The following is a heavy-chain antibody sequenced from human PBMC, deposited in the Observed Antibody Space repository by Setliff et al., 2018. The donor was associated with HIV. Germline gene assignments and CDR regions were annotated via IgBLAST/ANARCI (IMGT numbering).Heavy chain of an antibody. Sequence: PGESLKISCKGSGYSFSRHWIAWVRQMPGKGLEWMGIIYPDDSDTRYGPSFQGQVTISADKSSTTVYLQWTSLRASDTGMYYCARPLYEQTSDALNFWGQGTMVTVSS. CDR3: ARPLYEQTSDALNF. D-gene: IGHD3-3*01. CDR2: IYPDDSDT. CDR1: GYSFSRHW. J-gene: IGHJ3*01. V-gene: IGHV5-51*01.